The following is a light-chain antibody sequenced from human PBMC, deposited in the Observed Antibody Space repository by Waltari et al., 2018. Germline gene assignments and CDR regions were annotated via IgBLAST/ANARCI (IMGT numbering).Light chain of an antibody. CDR1: NRDVGAFNF. Sequence: QSALTQPASVSGSPGQSITISCTGTNRDVGAFNFVSWFQQHPGKAPKLLIYDVPKRPSGVSNRFSGSKSGNTASLTISGLQTEDEAEYYCSSYTRTNTLVFGGGSRLTVL. V-gene: IGLV2-14*03. CDR3: SSYTRTNTLV. CDR2: DVP. J-gene: IGLJ2*01.